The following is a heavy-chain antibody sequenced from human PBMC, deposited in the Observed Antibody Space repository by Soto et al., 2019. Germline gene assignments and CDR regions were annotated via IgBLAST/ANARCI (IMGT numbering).Heavy chain of an antibody. V-gene: IGHV3-23*01. CDR1: GFTFSSYA. CDR3: AKSSWTTERYYYYMDV. Sequence: GGSLRLSCAASGFTFSSYAMSWVRQAPGKGLEWVSAISGSGGSTYYADSVKGRFTISRDNSKNTLYLQMNSLRAEDTAVYYCAKSSWTTERYYYYMDVWGKGTTVTVSS. CDR2: ISGSGGST. D-gene: IGHD1-1*01. J-gene: IGHJ6*03.